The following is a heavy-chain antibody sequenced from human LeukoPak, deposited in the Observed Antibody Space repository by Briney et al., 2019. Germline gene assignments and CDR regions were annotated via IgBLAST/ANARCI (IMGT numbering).Heavy chain of an antibody. CDR2: ISWNSGSI. Sequence: PGGSLRLSCAASGFTFDDYAMHWVRQAPGKGLEWVSGISWNSGSIGYADSVKGRFTISRDNAKNSLYLRMNSLRAEDTALYYCAKDIRTYYYGSGSYPDYWGQGTLVTVSS. CDR3: AKDIRTYYYGSGSYPDY. CDR1: GFTFDDYA. J-gene: IGHJ4*02. V-gene: IGHV3-9*01. D-gene: IGHD3-10*01.